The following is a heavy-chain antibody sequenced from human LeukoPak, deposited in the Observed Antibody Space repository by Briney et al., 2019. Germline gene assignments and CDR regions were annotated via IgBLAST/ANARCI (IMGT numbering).Heavy chain of an antibody. J-gene: IGHJ6*03. D-gene: IGHD2-15*01. CDR1: GFTFSSYA. CDR2: VSISGDNT. CDR3: ARGRGRNPSGYYYYMDV. V-gene: IGHV3-23*01. Sequence: GGSLRLSCAASGFTFSSYAMSWVRQAPEKGLEWVSSVSISGDNTHYSDSVKGRFTISRDNSKDTLDLLMSSLRADDTAVYYCARGRGRNPSGYYYYMDVWGKGTTVTVSS.